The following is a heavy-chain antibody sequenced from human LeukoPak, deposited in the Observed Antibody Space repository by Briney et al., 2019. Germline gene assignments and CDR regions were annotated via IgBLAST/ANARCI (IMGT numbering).Heavy chain of an antibody. Sequence: EASVRVSCKASGYTFTGYYMHWVRQAPGQGLEWMGWINPNSGGTNYAQKFQGRVTMTRDTSISTAYMELSRLRSDDTAVYYCARGGLPFYYYYMDVWGKGTTVTISS. CDR1: GYTFTGYY. CDR2: INPNSGGT. D-gene: IGHD4-11*01. J-gene: IGHJ6*03. V-gene: IGHV1-2*02. CDR3: ARGGLPFYYYYMDV.